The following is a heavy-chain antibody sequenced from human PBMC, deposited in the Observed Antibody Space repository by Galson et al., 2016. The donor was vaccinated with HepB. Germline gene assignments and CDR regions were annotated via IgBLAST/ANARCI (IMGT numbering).Heavy chain of an antibody. CDR3: GKHGGFDY. J-gene: IGHJ4*02. V-gene: IGHV3-23*01. CDR2: ITGSGTTK. CDR1: GFTFSTAG. D-gene: IGHD3-16*01. Sequence: SLRLSCAASGFTFSTAGMSWVRQTPGRGLEWVSGITGSGTTKHYADSVRGRFTISTDNSKNTLYLDMNSLRAGATAVYYCGKHGGFDYWGQGALVTVSS.